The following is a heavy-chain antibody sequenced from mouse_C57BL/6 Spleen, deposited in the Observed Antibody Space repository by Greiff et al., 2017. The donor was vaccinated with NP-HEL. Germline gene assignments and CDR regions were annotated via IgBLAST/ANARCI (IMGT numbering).Heavy chain of an antibody. V-gene: IGHV5-4*01. Sequence: EVKLVESGGGLVKPGGSLKLSCAASGFTFSSYAMSWVRQTPEKRLEWVATISDGGSYTYYPDNVKGRFTISRDNAKNNLYLQMSHLKSEDTAMYYCARESRDGYYTYYCDYWGQGTTLTVSS. CDR2: ISDGGSYT. D-gene: IGHD2-3*01. J-gene: IGHJ2*01. CDR1: GFTFSSYA. CDR3: ARESRDGYYTYYCDY.